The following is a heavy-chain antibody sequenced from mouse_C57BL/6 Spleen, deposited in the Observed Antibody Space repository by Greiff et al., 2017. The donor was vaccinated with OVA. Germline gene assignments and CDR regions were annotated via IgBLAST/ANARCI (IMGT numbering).Heavy chain of an antibody. CDR1: GFTFSSYG. CDR2: ISSGGSYT. CDR3: ARHNDYEDY. V-gene: IGHV5-6*01. Sequence: DVHLVESGGDLVKPGGSLKLSCAASGFTFSSYGMSWVRQTPDKRLEWVATISSGGSYTYYPDSVKGRFTISRDNAKNTLYLQMSSLKSEDTAMYYCARHNDYEDYWGQGTTLTVSS. J-gene: IGHJ2*01. D-gene: IGHD2-4*01.